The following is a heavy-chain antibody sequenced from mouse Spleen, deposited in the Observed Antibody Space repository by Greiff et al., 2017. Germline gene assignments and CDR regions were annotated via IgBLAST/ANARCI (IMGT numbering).Heavy chain of an antibody. D-gene: IGHD2-3*01. CDR3: ARHDGYSHWYFDV. V-gene: IGHV5-17*01. J-gene: IGHJ1*01. Sequence: EVMLVESGGGLVKPGGSLKLSCAASGFTFSDYGMHWVRQAPEKGLEWVAYISSGSSTIYYADTVKGRFTISRDNAKNTLFLQMTSLRSEDTAMYYCARHDGYSHWYFDVWGAGTTVTVSS. CDR2: ISSGSSTI. CDR1: GFTFSDYG.